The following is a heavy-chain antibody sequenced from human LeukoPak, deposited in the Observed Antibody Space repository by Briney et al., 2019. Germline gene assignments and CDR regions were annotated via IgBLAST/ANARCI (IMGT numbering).Heavy chain of an antibody. CDR3: ARDDPSSSLDY. V-gene: IGHV4-4*02. J-gene: IGHJ4*02. CDR1: GDSISSRNW. CDR2: IHHSGST. Sequence: SGTLSLTCDVSGDSISSRNWWSWVRQPPGKGLEWIGEIHHSGSTNYNPSLKSRVTISVDKSKNQSSLKLTSVTAADTAVYYCARDDPSSSLDYWGQGTLVAVSA. D-gene: IGHD6-6*01.